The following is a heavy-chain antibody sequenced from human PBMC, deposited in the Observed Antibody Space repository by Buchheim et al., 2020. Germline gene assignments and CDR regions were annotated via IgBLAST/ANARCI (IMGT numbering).Heavy chain of an antibody. CDR1: GFTFSSYA. D-gene: IGHD3-10*01. V-gene: IGHV3-23*04. Sequence: EVQLVESGGGLVQPGGSLRLSCAASGFTFSSYAMSWVRQAPGKGLEWVSAISGSGGSTYYADSVKGRFTISRDNSKNTLYLKMNSLRAEDTAVYYCAKDGGPPQLLLWFGGYGMDVWGQGTT. CDR2: ISGSGGST. CDR3: AKDGGPPQLLLWFGGYGMDV. J-gene: IGHJ6*02.